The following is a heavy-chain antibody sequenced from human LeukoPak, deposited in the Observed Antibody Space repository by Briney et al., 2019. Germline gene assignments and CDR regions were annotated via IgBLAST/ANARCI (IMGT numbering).Heavy chain of an antibody. CDR3: ARVALPHSDPIDY. CDR2: ISYDGSNK. CDR1: GFTFSSYA. V-gene: IGHV3-30*04. Sequence: PGGSLRLSCAASGFTFSSYAMHWVRQAPGKGLEWVAVISYDGSNKYYADSVKGRFTVSRDNSKNTLYLQMNSLRAEDTAVYYCARVALPHSDPIDYWGQGTLVTVSS. J-gene: IGHJ4*02. D-gene: IGHD1-26*01.